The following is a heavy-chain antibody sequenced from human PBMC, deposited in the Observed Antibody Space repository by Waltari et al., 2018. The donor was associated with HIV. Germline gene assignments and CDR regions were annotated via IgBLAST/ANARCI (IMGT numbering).Heavy chain of an antibody. CDR2: IYHSGRT. V-gene: IGHV4-38-2*02. D-gene: IGHD3-9*01. Sequence: QVQLQESGPGLVKPSETLSLTCTVSGYSISSGYYWGWIRQPPGKGLEWIGSIYHSGRTYYNPSLKSRVTISVDTSKNQFSLKLSSVTAADTAVYYCARVTKLRYFDWLLWGGYFDYWGQGTLVTVSS. J-gene: IGHJ4*02. CDR3: ARVTKLRYFDWLLWGGYFDY. CDR1: GYSISSGYY.